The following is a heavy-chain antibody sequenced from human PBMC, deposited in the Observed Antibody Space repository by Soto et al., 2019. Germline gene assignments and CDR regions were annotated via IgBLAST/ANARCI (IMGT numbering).Heavy chain of an antibody. J-gene: IGHJ4*02. CDR2: IYPGDHET. V-gene: IGHV5-51*01. D-gene: IGHD6-13*01. Sequence: GESLKISCRCSGYTFSNFWIAWVRHLPGKGLEWMGIIYPGDHETRYSPSFHGKVTISADKSINTAYLQWSSLEASDSAFYYCARSPRSSPYFDYWGQGALVTVSS. CDR3: ARSPRSSPYFDY. CDR1: GYTFSNFW.